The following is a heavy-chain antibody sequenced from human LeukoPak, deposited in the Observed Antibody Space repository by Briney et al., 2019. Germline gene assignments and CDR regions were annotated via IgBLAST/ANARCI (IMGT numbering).Heavy chain of an antibody. D-gene: IGHD4-11*01. CDR1: GFTFSNYS. J-gene: IGHJ4*02. Sequence: GGSLRLSCAASGFTFSNYSMNWVRQAPGKGLDWVSSISSSSSYIYYADSVKGRFTISRDNAKNSLYLQMNSLTAEDTAVYYCARDRLQYEGTFDYWGKGTLVTVSS. CDR3: ARDRLQYEGTFDY. CDR2: ISSSSSYI. V-gene: IGHV3-21*01.